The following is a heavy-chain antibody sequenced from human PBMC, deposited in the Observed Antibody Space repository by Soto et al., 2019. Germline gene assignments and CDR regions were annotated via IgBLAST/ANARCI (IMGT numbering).Heavy chain of an antibody. Sequence: QEKLQQWGAGLLKYSETLSLTCAVYGGSFSGDYWSWIRQPPGKGLEWIGEINRRGSTKYNPSLKSRVTISVDTSKKQFSLKLSSVTAADTAVYYCASQGDSTMAIFDYWGQGALVTVSS. CDR2: INRRGST. V-gene: IGHV4-34*01. CDR3: ASQGDSTMAIFDY. J-gene: IGHJ4*02. CDR1: GGSFSGDY. D-gene: IGHD5-18*01.